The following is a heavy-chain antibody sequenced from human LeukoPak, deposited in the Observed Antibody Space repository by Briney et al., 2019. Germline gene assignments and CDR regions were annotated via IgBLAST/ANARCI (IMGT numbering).Heavy chain of an antibody. V-gene: IGHV1-2*02. CDR3: ARRFSDSSSCDLDY. D-gene: IGHD6-6*01. CDR2: INCNTGDT. J-gene: IGHJ4*02. CDR1: GYTFTGYF. Sequence: ASVKVSCKASGYTFTGYFIHWVRQAPGQRLEWMGWINCNTGDTDYAQIFQGRITMTRDTSIATAFLDLSRLTFDDTAVYYCARRFSDSSSCDLDYWGQGTLVTVSS.